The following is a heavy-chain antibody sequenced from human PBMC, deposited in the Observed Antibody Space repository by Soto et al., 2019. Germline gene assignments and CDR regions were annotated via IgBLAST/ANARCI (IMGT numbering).Heavy chain of an antibody. CDR1: GSRFSNYV. CDR2: IIPIFNST. D-gene: IGHD3-22*01. J-gene: IGHJ3*02. V-gene: IGHV1-69*06. Sequence: SVKVSCKVSGSRFSNYVISWVRQAPGHGLEWLGRIIPIFNSTKYAQSFQGRVTITADKSTSTASLELSSLRSDDTAVYYCARGIKYYYDSSGGGAFDIWGQGTMVTVSS. CDR3: ARGIKYYYDSSGGGAFDI.